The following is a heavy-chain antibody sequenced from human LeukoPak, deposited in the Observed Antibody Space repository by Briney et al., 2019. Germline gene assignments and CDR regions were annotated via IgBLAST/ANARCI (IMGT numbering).Heavy chain of an antibody. Sequence: PGGSLRLSCAASGFTFSSHWMHWVRQAPGKGLVWVSRINSDGSSTSYADSVKGRFTISRDNAKNTLYLQMNSLRAEDTAVYYCARYSGYAQDFDYWGQGTLVTVSS. V-gene: IGHV3-74*01. CDR1: GFTFSSHW. CDR2: INSDGSST. D-gene: IGHD5-12*01. CDR3: ARYSGYAQDFDY. J-gene: IGHJ4*02.